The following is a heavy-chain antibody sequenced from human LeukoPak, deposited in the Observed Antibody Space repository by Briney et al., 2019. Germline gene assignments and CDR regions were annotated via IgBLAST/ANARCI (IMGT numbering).Heavy chain of an antibody. D-gene: IGHD3-10*01. CDR1: GYTFNGTGWY. J-gene: IGHJ4*02. Sequence: ASVNVSFTASGYTFNGTGWYLYWLRQAPGQGLECMGWIYPNNGATGYAQKFQGRVAMTRDTSISTAYMELSRLRPDDTAVYYCARDGPAQMVDFDYWGQGTLVTVSS. CDR3: ARDGPAQMVDFDY. V-gene: IGHV1-2*02. CDR2: IYPNNGAT.